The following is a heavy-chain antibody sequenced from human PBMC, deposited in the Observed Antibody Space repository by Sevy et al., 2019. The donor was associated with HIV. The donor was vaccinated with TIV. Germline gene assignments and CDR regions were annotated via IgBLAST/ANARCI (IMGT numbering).Heavy chain of an antibody. CDR1: GFTFRSYT. Sequence: GGSLRLSCVASGFTFRSYTMKWVRQAPGKGLECVSSISSSGSYIYYADSVKGRFTISRDDAKNTLYLQMHSLRAEDTAVYYCARDIGGLGSFWGQGTTVTVSS. CDR2: ISSSGSYI. CDR3: ARDIGGLGSF. D-gene: IGHD3-16*01. V-gene: IGHV3-21*01. J-gene: IGHJ6*02.